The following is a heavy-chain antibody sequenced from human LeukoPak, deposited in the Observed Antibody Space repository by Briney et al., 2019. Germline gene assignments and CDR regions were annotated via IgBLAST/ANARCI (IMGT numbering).Heavy chain of an antibody. CDR2: ISAYNGNT. J-gene: IGHJ4*02. V-gene: IGHV1-18*01. Sequence: GASVKVSCKASGYTFTSYDISWVRQAPGQGLEWMGRISAYNGNTNYAQKLQGRVTMTTDTSTSTAYMELRSLRSDDTAVYYCPREATGGWYSSYYFDYSGQGTLGTVSS. CDR1: GYTFTSYD. D-gene: IGHD6-19*01. CDR3: PREATGGWYSSYYFDY.